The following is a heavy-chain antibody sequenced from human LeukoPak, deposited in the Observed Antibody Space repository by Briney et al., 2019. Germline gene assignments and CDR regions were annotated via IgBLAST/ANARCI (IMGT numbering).Heavy chain of an antibody. CDR3: AKWGGRETDSNTWYGPLDH. D-gene: IGHD6-13*01. Sequence: GGSLRLSCAASGFTFSSYAMTWVRQAPGQGLEWVSSISGSDDTTYHADSVKGRFTISRDNSKNTLYLLMNNLRTEDTAVYYCAKWGGRETDSNTWYGPLDHWGRGTLGTVS. J-gene: IGHJ4*02. CDR1: GFTFSSYA. V-gene: IGHV3-23*01. CDR2: ISGSDDTT.